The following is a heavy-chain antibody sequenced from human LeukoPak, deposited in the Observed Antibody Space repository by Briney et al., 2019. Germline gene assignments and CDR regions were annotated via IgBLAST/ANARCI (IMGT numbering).Heavy chain of an antibody. Sequence: SETLSLTCIVSGDSISNYFWSWIRQPAGKGLEWLGRIYSGGTTNYNPSLKSRVTMSVDTSKNQFSLNLSSVTAADTAVYYCARDQYSSSSAFDYWGQGTLVTVSS. J-gene: IGHJ4*02. CDR1: GDSISNYF. V-gene: IGHV4-4*07. D-gene: IGHD6-6*01. CDR2: IYSGGTT. CDR3: ARDQYSSSSAFDY.